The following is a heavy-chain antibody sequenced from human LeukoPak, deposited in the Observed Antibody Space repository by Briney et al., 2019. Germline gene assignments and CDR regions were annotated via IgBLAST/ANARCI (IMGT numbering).Heavy chain of an antibody. Sequence: PGGSLRLSCAASEFTFSNAWMSWVRQTPRKGLEWVSLISFNGKNTYYGDSVKGRFTISRDNSKDTVYLQMNSLRAEDTAIFYCARDIELSTWGPGTMVTVSS. CDR1: EFTFSNAW. CDR3: ARDIELST. J-gene: IGHJ3*01. CDR2: ISFNGKNT. D-gene: IGHD3-16*02. V-gene: IGHV3-53*01.